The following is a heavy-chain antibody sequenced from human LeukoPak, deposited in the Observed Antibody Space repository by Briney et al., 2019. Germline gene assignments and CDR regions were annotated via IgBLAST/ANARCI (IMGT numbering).Heavy chain of an antibody. CDR1: GFTVSGNY. Sequence: GGSLRLSCAASGFTVSGNYMSWVRQAPGTGLEWVAGISGSGGNTYYADSVKGRFTISRDNSKNTLYLQMNNLRAADTAIYYCAKSRLIYCTGGGCYGMDVWGQGTTVSVSS. V-gene: IGHV3-23*01. CDR3: AKSRLIYCTGGGCYGMDV. D-gene: IGHD2-8*02. CDR2: ISGSGGNT. J-gene: IGHJ6*02.